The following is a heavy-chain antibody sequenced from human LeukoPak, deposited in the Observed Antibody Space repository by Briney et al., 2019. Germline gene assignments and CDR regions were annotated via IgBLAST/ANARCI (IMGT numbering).Heavy chain of an antibody. CDR1: GGTFSSYA. J-gene: IGHJ6*03. Sequence: ASVKVSCKASGGTFSSYAISWVRQAPGQGLEWMGGIIPIFCTANYAQKFQGRVTITTDESTSTAYMELSSLRSEDTAVYYCARGITGTTGYYYYYMDVWGKGTTVTVSS. D-gene: IGHD1-7*01. CDR3: ARGITGTTGYYYYYMDV. V-gene: IGHV1-69*05. CDR2: IIPIFCTA.